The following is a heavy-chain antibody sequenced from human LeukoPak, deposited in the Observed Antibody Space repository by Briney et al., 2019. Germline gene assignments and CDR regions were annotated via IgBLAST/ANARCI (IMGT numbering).Heavy chain of an antibody. V-gene: IGHV3-23*01. CDR3: AKLIGATGTRWFDP. CDR2: ISGSGGST. D-gene: IGHD6-13*01. CDR1: GFTFSSYA. J-gene: IGHJ5*02. Sequence: GGSLRLSCAASGFTFSSYALTWVRQAPGKGLEWVSTISGSGGSTYYAGSVKGRFTISRDNSKNTLCLQMNSLRAEDTAVYFCAKLIGATGTRWFDPWGQGTLVTVSS.